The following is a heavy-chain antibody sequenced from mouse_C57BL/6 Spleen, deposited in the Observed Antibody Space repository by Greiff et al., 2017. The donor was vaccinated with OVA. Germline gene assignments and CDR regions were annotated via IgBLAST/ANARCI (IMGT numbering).Heavy chain of an antibody. CDR3: ARGGVLFDY. Sequence: VKLMESGAELVRPGTSVKVSCKASGYAFTNYLIEWVKQRPGQGLEWIGVINPGSGGTNYNEKFKGKATLTADKSSSTAYMQLSSLTSEDSAVYFCARGGVLFDYWGQGTTLTVSS. CDR2: INPGSGGT. CDR1: GYAFTNYL. J-gene: IGHJ2*01. V-gene: IGHV1-54*01.